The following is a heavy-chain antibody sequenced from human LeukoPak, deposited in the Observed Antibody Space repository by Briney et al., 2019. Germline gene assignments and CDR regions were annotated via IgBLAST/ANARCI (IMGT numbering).Heavy chain of an antibody. CDR3: ARGPYNWNHYYYYYMDV. CDR1: GGSFSGYY. D-gene: IGHD1-20*01. J-gene: IGHJ6*03. CDR2: INHSGST. Sequence: TSETLSLTCAVYGGSFSGYYWSWIRQPPGKGLEWIGEINHSGSTNYSPSLKSRVTISVDTSKNQFSLKLSSVTAADTAVYYCARGPYNWNHYYYYYMDVWGKGTTVTVSS. V-gene: IGHV4-34*01.